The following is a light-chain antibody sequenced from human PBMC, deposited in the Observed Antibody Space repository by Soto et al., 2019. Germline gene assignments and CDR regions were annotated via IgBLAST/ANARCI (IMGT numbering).Light chain of an antibody. Sequence: QSVLTQPASVSVSPGQSITISCTGTSSDVGGYNYVSWYQQHPGKAPKLMIYEVSNRPSGVSDRFSGSKSGNTASLTISGLQAEDEADYYCGSYTSSRIYVFGAATKVTVL. CDR1: SSDVGGYNY. CDR2: EVS. V-gene: IGLV2-14*01. J-gene: IGLJ1*01. CDR3: GSYTSSRIYV.